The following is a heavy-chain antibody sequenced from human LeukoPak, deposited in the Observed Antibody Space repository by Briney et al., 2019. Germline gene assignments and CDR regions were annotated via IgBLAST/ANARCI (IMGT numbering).Heavy chain of an antibody. CDR1: GYTFTTYG. J-gene: IGHJ4*02. D-gene: IGHD1-26*01. V-gene: IGHV1-69*01. Sequence: ASVKVSCKASGYTFTTYGLSWVRQAPGQGLEWMGGIIPVFGPASYAQKFQGRVTITADESTSTAYMELRSLRSEDTALYYCATSLIVGTTYFDYWGQGTLVTVSS. CDR2: IIPVFGPA. CDR3: ATSLIVGTTYFDY.